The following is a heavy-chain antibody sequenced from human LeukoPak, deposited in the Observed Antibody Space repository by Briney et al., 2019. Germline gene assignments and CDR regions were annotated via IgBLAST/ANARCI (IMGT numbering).Heavy chain of an antibody. Sequence: PSETLSLICTVSGGSIISSNYYWGWIRQPPGKGLEWIGEINHSGSTNYNPSLKSRVTISVDTSKNQFSLKLSSVTAADTAVYYCARGWPAAFGDSTMVMDYFDYWGQGTLVTVSS. D-gene: IGHD5-18*01. CDR1: GGSIISSNYY. CDR3: ARGWPAAFGDSTMVMDYFDY. CDR2: INHSGST. J-gene: IGHJ4*02. V-gene: IGHV4-39*07.